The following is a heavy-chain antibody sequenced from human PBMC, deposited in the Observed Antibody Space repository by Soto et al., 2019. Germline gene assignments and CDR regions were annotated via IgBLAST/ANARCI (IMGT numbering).Heavy chain of an antibody. CDR2: ISGSGGST. Sequence: GGSLRLSCAASGFTFSSYAMSWVRQAPGKGLEWVSAISGSGGSTYYADSVKGRFTISRDNSKNTLYLQMNSLRAEDTAVYYCAKEVGYGDYRMIYWYFDLWGRGTLVTVSS. J-gene: IGHJ2*01. V-gene: IGHV3-23*01. D-gene: IGHD4-17*01. CDR3: AKEVGYGDYRMIYWYFDL. CDR1: GFTFSSYA.